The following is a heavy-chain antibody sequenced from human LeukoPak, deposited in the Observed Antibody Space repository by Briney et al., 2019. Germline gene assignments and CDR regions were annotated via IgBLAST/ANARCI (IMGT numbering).Heavy chain of an antibody. CDR2: IYYTGST. CDR3: ARVDYDGSGYNFDF. D-gene: IGHD3-22*01. V-gene: IGHV4-59*01. J-gene: IGHJ4*02. Sequence: PSETLCLTCTVSGVSISSYFWSWIRQPPGKGLEWIGYIYYTGSTNYSPSLKSRVTISVDTSKNQFSLKLSSVTAADTALYYCARVDYDGSGYNFDFRGQGTLVTVSS. CDR1: GVSISSYF.